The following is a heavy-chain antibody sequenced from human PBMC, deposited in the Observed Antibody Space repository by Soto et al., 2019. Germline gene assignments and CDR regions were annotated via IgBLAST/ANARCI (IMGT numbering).Heavy chain of an antibody. CDR3: ARRVSDYFGP. D-gene: IGHD3-10*01. CDR2: IYYSGST. CDR1: GGSIRSSNYF. J-gene: IGHJ4*02. Sequence: QLQLQESGPGLVKPSETLSLTCTVSGGSIRSSNYFWGWIRQSPGKGLEWIGRIYYSGSTYYNPSLESRVTISVDTSKNQFALKLRSVTAADAAVYYCARRVSDYFGPWGQGTLVTVSS. V-gene: IGHV4-39*01.